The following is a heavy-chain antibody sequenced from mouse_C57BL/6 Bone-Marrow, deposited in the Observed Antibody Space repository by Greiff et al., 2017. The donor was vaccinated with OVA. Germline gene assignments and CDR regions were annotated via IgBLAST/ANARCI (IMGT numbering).Heavy chain of an antibody. J-gene: IGHJ1*03. CDR3: ARRRYGSSYGYFDV. CDR1: GYTFTSYW. CDR2: IDPSDSYT. V-gene: IGHV1-50*01. D-gene: IGHD1-1*01. Sequence: VQLQQPGAELVKPGASVKLSCKASGYTFTSYWMQWVKQRPGQGLEWIGEIDPSDSYTHYNQKFKGKATLTVDTSSSTAYMQLSSLTSEDSAVYYCARRRYGSSYGYFDVWGTGTTVTVSS.